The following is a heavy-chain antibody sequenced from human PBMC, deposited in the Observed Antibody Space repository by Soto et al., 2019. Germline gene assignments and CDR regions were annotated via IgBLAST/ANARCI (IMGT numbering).Heavy chain of an antibody. CDR1: GYSITSGFY. V-gene: IGHV4-38-2*01. J-gene: IGHJ4*02. CDR2: ISYSAKT. Sequence: NPSETLSLTCGVSGYSITSGFYWGWVRQSPGKGLEWIGSISYSAKTFYNPSLASRLSIAVDTSMNQFSLRLTSVTAADTALYYCTRGAGAPWVRFASWGQGTLVTVSS. D-gene: IGHD3-22*01. CDR3: TRGAGAPWVRFAS.